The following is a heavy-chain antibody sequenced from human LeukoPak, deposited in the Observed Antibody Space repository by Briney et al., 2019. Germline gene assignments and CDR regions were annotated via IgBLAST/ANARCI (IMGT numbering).Heavy chain of an antibody. CDR3: ARGYAGAEY. V-gene: IGHV4-59*12. J-gene: IGHJ4*02. CDR1: GGSISSYY. CDR2: IYHSGST. Sequence: SETLSLTCTVSGGSISSYYWSWIRQPPGKGLEWIGYIYHSGSTYYNPSLKSRVTISVDRSKNQFSLKLSSVTAADTAVYYCARGYAGAEYWGQGTLVTVSS. D-gene: IGHD5-12*01.